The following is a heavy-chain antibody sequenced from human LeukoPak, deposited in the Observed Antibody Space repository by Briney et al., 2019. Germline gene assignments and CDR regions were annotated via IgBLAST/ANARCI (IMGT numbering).Heavy chain of an antibody. Sequence: PGRSLRLSCAASGFTFSSYAMHWVRQAPGKGLEWVAVISYDGSNKYYADSVKGRFTISRDNSKNTLYLQMNSLRAEDTAVYYCAREAPSGDYVSGYGMDVWGQGTTVTVSS. V-gene: IGHV3-30-3*01. CDR1: GFTFSSYA. CDR3: AREAPSGDYVSGYGMDV. J-gene: IGHJ6*02. D-gene: IGHD4-17*01. CDR2: ISYDGSNK.